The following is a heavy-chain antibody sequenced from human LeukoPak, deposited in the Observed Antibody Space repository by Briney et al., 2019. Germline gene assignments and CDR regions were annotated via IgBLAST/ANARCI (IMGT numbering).Heavy chain of an antibody. J-gene: IGHJ4*02. D-gene: IGHD6-13*01. CDR1: GYTFTNFD. CDR2: MNPVSGNA. V-gene: IGHV1-8*01. CDR3: ARAPMGAAALY. Sequence: AASVKVSCKASGYTFTNFDINWVRQAPGQGLEWMGWMNPVSGNAGSAQKFQDRVTLTRDTSISTAYMELSSLRSDDTAFYYCARAPMGAAALYWGQGTLVTVSS.